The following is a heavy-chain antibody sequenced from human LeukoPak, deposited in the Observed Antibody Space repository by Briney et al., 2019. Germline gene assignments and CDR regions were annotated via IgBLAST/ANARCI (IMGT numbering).Heavy chain of an antibody. CDR2: ISSGGGNI. J-gene: IGHJ4*02. Sequence: GGSLRLSCAASGFTFSDYYMSWIRQAPGKGLEWVSYISSGGGNIYYADSVKGRFTISRDNAKNSLYLQMNSLRAEDTAVYYCARESFYCSGGRCYNTQFDYWGQGTLVTVSS. V-gene: IGHV3-11*01. D-gene: IGHD2-15*01. CDR1: GFTFSDYY. CDR3: ARESFYCSGGRCYNTQFDY.